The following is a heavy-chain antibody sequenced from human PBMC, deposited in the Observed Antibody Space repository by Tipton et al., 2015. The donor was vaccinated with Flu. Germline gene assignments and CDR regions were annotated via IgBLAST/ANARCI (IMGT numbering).Heavy chain of an antibody. V-gene: IGHV1-46*01. Sequence: QLVQSGAEVKKPGASVKVSCKASGYTFTSYYMHWVRQAPGQGLEWMGIINPSGGSTSYAQKFQGRVTMTRDTSTSTVYMELSSLRSEDTAVYYCARVGYGDYAGIWYFDLWGRGTLVTVSS. CDR1: GYTFTSYY. CDR3: ARVGYGDYAGIWYFDL. D-gene: IGHD4-17*01. J-gene: IGHJ2*01. CDR2: INPSGGST.